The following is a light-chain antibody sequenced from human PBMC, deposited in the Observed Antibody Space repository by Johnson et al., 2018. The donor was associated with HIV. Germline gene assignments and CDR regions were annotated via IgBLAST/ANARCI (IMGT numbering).Light chain of an antibody. V-gene: IGLV1-51*01. CDR3: GTWDSSLGYV. Sequence: HSVLTQPPSVSAAPGQKVTISCSGSSSNIGNNYVSWLQQLPGTAPKLLIYDNNKRPSGIPDRFSGSKSGTSATLGITGLQTGDEADYYCGTWDSSLGYVFGTGTKVTVL. CDR1: SSNIGNNY. CDR2: DNN. J-gene: IGLJ1*01.